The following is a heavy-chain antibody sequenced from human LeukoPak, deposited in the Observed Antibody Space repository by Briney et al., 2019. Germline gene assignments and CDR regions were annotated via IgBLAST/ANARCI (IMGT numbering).Heavy chain of an antibody. CDR3: ARSYGAFSGPVAY. V-gene: IGHV3-11*04. Sequence: PGGSLRLSCAASGFTFTDFYMSWIRQAPGKGLEWVSYISSSGTTIYYADSVMGRFTISRDNAKNSLYLQMNSLRAEDTAVYYCARSYGAFSGPVAYWGQGTLVTLSS. CDR1: GFTFTDFY. D-gene: IGHD4-17*01. CDR2: ISSSGTTI. J-gene: IGHJ4*02.